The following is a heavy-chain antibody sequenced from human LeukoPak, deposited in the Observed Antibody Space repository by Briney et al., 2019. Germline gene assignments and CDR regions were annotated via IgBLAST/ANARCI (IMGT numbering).Heavy chain of an antibody. V-gene: IGHV3-23*01. D-gene: IGHD3-9*01. J-gene: IGHJ4*02. CDR2: VSVSADST. Sequence: PGGSLRLSCAASGFTFSSNAMSWVRQAPGKGLEWVSAVSVSADSTYYADSVKGRLTISGDNSRNMVYLQMNSLRAEDTAIYYCAKASPYYDVLTGYYYYFDYWGQGTLVTVSS. CDR1: GFTFSSNA. CDR3: AKASPYYDVLTGYYYYFDY.